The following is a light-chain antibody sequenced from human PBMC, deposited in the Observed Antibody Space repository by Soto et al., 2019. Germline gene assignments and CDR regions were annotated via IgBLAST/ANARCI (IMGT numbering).Light chain of an antibody. CDR3: QQYGSPWT. CDR1: QSVSSSY. J-gene: IGKJ1*01. Sequence: EIVLTQSPGTLSLSPGERATLSCRASQSVSSSYLAWYQQKPGQAPRLLIYGASSRATGIPDRFSGSGSGADFTLTISRLESEDFAVQYCQQYGSPWTFGQGTKVDIK. CDR2: GAS. V-gene: IGKV3-20*01.